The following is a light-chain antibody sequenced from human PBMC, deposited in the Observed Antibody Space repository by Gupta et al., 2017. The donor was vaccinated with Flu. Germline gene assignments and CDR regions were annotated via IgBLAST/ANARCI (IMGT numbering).Light chain of an antibody. CDR1: IGSLPSHY. Sequence: NLILAQPHSVSHSPWNTVTISCPRSIGSLPSHYQQWYQQRPGRAPINVLYEDNKRPSGGPDRFSGSIDSASNAASLTIAGRKTEDEADYYGQSDDSSNAWVFGGGTKLTVL. V-gene: IGLV6-57*03. J-gene: IGLJ3*02. CDR3: QSDDSSNAWV. CDR2: EDN.